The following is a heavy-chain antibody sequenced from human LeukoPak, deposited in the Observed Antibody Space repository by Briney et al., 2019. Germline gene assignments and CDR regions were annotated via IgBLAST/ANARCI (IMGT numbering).Heavy chain of an antibody. Sequence: GASVKVSCTASGGTFSSYAISWVRQAPGQGLEWMGRIIPILGIANYAQKFQGRVTITADKSTSTAYMELNSLRSEDTAVYYCAPESDRILYYWGQGTLVTVSS. V-gene: IGHV1-69*04. J-gene: IGHJ4*02. CDR1: GGTFSSYA. CDR3: APESDRILYY. CDR2: IIPILGIA. D-gene: IGHD2-15*01.